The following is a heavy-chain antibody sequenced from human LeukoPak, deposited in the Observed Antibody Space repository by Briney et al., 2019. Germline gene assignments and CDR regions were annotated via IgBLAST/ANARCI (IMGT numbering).Heavy chain of an antibody. V-gene: IGHV1-2*02. D-gene: IGHD2-21*01. Sequence: ASVKVSCKTSGYSFTDYYMHWVRQAPGQGLEWMGWINPNSGGTSSAQKFQGRVTMTRDTSITTVYMEASWLTSDDTAIYYCARADRLRGGPYLIGPWGQGTLVTVSS. CDR1: GYSFTDYY. CDR2: INPNSGGT. J-gene: IGHJ5*02. CDR3: ARADRLRGGPYLIGP.